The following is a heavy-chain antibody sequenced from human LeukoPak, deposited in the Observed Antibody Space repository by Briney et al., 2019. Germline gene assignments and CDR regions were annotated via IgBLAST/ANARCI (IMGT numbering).Heavy chain of an antibody. Sequence: GASVKVSCKASGYTFTSCAMNWVRQAPGQGLAWMGWINTNTGNPTYAQGFTGRFVFSLDTSVSTAYLQISSLKAEDTAVYYCASGGRYYYYYMDVWGKGTTVTVSS. CDR1: GYTFTSCA. V-gene: IGHV7-4-1*02. CDR3: ASGGRYYYYYMDV. J-gene: IGHJ6*03. CDR2: INTNTGNP.